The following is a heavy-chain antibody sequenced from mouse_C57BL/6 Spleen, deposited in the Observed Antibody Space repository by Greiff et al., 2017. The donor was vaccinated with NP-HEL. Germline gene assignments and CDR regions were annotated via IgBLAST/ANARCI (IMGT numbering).Heavy chain of an antibody. D-gene: IGHD2-2*01. CDR2: IHPNSGST. CDR1: GYTFTSYW. CDR3: ARNYYGYSGAMDY. V-gene: IGHV1-64*01. Sequence: QVQLKQPGAELVKPGASVKLSCKASGYTFTSYWMHWVKQRPGQGLEWIGMIHPNSGSTNYNEKFKSKATLTVDKSSSTAYMQLSSLTSEDSAVYYCARNYYGYSGAMDYWGQGTSVTVSS. J-gene: IGHJ4*01.